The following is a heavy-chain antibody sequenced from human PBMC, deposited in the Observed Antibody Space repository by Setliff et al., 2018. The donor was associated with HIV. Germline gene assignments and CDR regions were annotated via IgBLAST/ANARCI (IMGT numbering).Heavy chain of an antibody. J-gene: IGHJ1*01. Sequence: PSETLSLTCAVSAYSISSGYYWGWIRQPPGKGLEWIGSIYHSGSTYYNQSLMSRVTISVDTSKNQFSLKLRSVTAADTAVYYCARQWRDQYNSGVSTEYFQHWG. CDR3: ARQWRDQYNSGVSTEYFQH. D-gene: IGHD3-22*01. V-gene: IGHV4-38-2*01. CDR1: AYSISSGYY. CDR2: IYHSGST.